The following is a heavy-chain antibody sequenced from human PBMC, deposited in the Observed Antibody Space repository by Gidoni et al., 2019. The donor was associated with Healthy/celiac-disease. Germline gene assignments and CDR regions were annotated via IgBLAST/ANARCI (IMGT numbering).Heavy chain of an antibody. CDR3: ARDSGSYFRGNYFDY. J-gene: IGHJ4*02. CDR1: GYSFTSYW. V-gene: IGHV5-10-1*03. CDR2: IDPSDSYT. D-gene: IGHD1-26*01. Sequence: EVQLVQSGAEVKKPGESLRISCKGSGYSFTSYWISWVRQMPGKGLEWMGRIDPSDSYTNDSPSFQGHVTISADKSISTAYLQWSSLKASDTAMYYCARDSGSYFRGNYFDYWGQGTLVTVSS.